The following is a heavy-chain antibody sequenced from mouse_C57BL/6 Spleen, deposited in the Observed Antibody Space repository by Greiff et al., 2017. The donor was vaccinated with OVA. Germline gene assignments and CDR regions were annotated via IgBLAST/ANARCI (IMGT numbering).Heavy chain of an antibody. CDR3: ARRYASSSADS. V-gene: IGHV1-55*01. J-gene: IGHJ2*01. CDR1: GYTFTSYW. CDR2: IYPGSGST. D-gene: IGHD1-1*01. Sequence: QVQLQQPGAELVKPGASVKMSCKASGYTFTSYWITWVKQRPGQGLEWIGDIYPGSGSTNYNEKFKSKATLTVDTSSSTAYMQLSSLKSEDSAVYNCARRYASSSADSWGPGTTLTLSS.